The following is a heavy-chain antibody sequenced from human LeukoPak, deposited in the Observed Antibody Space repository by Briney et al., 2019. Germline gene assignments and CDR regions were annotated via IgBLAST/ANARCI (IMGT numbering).Heavy chain of an antibody. CDR3: AKDAYSSSWYRVSRYYYGMDV. J-gene: IGHJ6*02. D-gene: IGHD6-13*01. CDR2: IYYSGST. CDR1: GGSISSYY. V-gene: IGHV4-59*01. Sequence: SETLSLTCTVSGGSISSYYWSWIRQPPGKGLEWIGYIYYSGSTNYNPYLKSRVTISVDTSRNQSSLKLSSVTAEDTALYYCAKDAYSSSWYRVSRYYYGMDVWGQGTTVTVSS.